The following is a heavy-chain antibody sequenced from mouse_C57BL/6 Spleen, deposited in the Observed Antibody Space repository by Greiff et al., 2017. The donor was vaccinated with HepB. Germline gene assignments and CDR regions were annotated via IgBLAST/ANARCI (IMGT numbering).Heavy chain of an antibody. J-gene: IGHJ2*01. D-gene: IGHD2-5*01. CDR3: ARKKDISNYVLFDD. CDR1: GYTFTGYW. Sequence: QVQLQQSGAELMKPGASVKLSCKATGYTFTGYWIEWVKQRPGHGLEWIGEILPGSGSTNYNEKFKGKATFTAATSSNTASMQLRSLTTEDSAIYYCARKKDISNYVLFDDWGQGTTLTVSS. CDR2: ILPGSGST. V-gene: IGHV1-9*01.